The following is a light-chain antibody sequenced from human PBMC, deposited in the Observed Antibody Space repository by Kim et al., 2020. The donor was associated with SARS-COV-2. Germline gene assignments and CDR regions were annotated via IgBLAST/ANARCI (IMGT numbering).Light chain of an antibody. J-gene: IGKJ4*01. Sequence: VSPGESATLSCRASQSVSSNLAWYQQKPGQAPRLLIYGASTRATGIPARFSGSGSGTEFTLTISSLQSEDFAVYYCQQYNNWPLTFGGGTKVDIQ. CDR3: QQYNNWPLT. V-gene: IGKV3-15*01. CDR1: QSVSSN. CDR2: GAS.